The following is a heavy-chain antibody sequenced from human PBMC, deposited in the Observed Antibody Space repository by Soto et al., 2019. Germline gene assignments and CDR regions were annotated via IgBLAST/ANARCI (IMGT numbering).Heavy chain of an antibody. CDR1: GYTFSNYG. CDR3: ARGGSSWSAEYYQH. D-gene: IGHD6-13*01. J-gene: IGHJ1*01. CDR2: ISGYNGNT. V-gene: IGHV1-18*01. Sequence: ASVKVSCKASGYTFSNYGISWVRQAPGQGPEWMGWISGYNGNTKYAETLQGRVTMTTDTSTSTVYMEVRSLRLDDTAVYYCARGGSSWSAEYYQHWGQGTLVTVSS.